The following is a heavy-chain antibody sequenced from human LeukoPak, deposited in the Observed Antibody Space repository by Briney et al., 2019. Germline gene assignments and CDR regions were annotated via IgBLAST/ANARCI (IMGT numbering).Heavy chain of an antibody. CDR3: AREGVTTGDFDY. J-gene: IGHJ4*02. CDR1: GFTVSSNY. CDR2: IYSGGST. V-gene: IGHV3-53*01. D-gene: IGHD2-21*02. Sequence: GSLRLSCAASGFTVSSNYMSWVRQAPGKGLEWVSVIYSGGSTYYADSVRGRFTISRDNSKNTLYLQMNSLRAEDTAVYYCAREGVTTGDFDYWGQGTLVTVSS.